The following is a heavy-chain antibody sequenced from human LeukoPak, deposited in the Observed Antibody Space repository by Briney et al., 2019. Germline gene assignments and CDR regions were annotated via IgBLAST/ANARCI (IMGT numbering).Heavy chain of an antibody. CDR2: ISSSGSTI. CDR3: ARDNTISGHYEVGY. CDR1: GFTFSSFE. V-gene: IGHV3-48*03. D-gene: IGHD3-3*01. Sequence: GGSLRLSCAASGFTFSSFEMNWVRQAPGKGLEWISYISSSGSTIYYADSVKGRFSISRDNSKNTVFLQMNSLRAEDTAVYYCARDNTISGHYEVGYWGQGTLVTVSS. J-gene: IGHJ4*02.